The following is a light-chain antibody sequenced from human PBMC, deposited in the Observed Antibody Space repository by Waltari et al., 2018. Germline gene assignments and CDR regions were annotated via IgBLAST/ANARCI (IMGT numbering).Light chain of an antibody. CDR3: QQYGSSRT. CDR1: QSVSSSY. J-gene: IGKJ1*01. V-gene: IGKV3-20*01. CDR2: GAS. Sequence: ETVLTQSPGTLSLSPGERATLSCRASQSVSSSYLAWYQQEPGQAPRLLIYGASSRATGIPDRFSGSGSGTDFTLTISRLEPEDFAVYYCQQYGSSRTFGQGTKVEIK.